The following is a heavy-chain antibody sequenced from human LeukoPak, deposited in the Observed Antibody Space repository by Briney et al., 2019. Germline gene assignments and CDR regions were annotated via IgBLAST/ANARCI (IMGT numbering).Heavy chain of an antibody. V-gene: IGHV4-59*08. D-gene: IGHD4-23*01. J-gene: IGHJ4*02. CDR3: ASRGGTAYFDY. CDR2: IYYSGST. CDR1: GGSISSYC. Sequence: SETLSLTCTVSGGSISSYCWSWIRQPPGKGLEWIGYIYYSGSTNYNPSLKSRVTISVDTSKNQFSLKLSSVTAADTAVYYCASRGGTAYFDYWGQGTLVTVSS.